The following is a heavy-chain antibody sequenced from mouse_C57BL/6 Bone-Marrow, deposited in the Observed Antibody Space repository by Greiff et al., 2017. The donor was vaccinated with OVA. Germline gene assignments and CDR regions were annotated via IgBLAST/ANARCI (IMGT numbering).Heavy chain of an antibody. CDR3: APPYYSNYVWYFDV. D-gene: IGHD2-5*01. J-gene: IGHJ1*03. CDR2: IYWDDDK. V-gene: IGHV8-12*01. Sequence: QVTLKVSGPGILQSSQTLSLTCSFSGFSLSTSGMGVSWIRQPSGKGLEWLAHIYWDDDKRSTPTLKRRLTISKETSRNQVFLKITSVDTADTATYYWAPPYYSNYVWYFDVWGTGTTVTVSS. CDR1: GFSLSTSGMG.